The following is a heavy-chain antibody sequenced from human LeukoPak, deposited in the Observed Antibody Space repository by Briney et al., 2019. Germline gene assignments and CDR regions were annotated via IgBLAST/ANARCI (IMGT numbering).Heavy chain of an antibody. CDR3: ARGGWYGLWENSFDY. V-gene: IGHV1-18*01. CDR1: GGTFSSYA. CDR2: ISAYNGNT. J-gene: IGHJ4*02. D-gene: IGHD6-19*01. Sequence: ASVKVSCKASGGTFSSYAISWVRQAPGQGLEWMGWISAYNGNTNYAQKLQGRVTMTTDTSTSTAYMELRSLRSDDTAVYYCARGGWYGLWENSFDYWGQGTLVTVSS.